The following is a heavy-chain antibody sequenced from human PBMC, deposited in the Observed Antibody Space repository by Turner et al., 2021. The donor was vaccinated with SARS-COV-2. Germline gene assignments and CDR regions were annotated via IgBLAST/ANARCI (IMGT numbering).Heavy chain of an antibody. J-gene: IGHJ6*02. Sequence: QVQLQESGPGLLKPSETLSLTCTVSGGSISSYYCSWIRQPPGKGLEWIGYFYYSGSTNYNPSLKSRVTISVDTSKNHFSLKLSSVTAADTAVYYCARSSYDFWSGYYIGGMDVWGQGTTVTVSS. V-gene: IGHV4-59*01. D-gene: IGHD3-3*01. CDR2: FYYSGST. CDR1: GGSISSYY. CDR3: ARSSYDFWSGYYIGGMDV.